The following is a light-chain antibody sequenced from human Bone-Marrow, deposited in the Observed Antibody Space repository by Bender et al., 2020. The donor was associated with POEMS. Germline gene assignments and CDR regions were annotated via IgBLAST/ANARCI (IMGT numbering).Light chain of an antibody. Sequence: QSALTQPASVSGSPGRSITISCTGSSSDIGFNTFVSWYQQHPGKLPKLIIYEVSNRPSGVSSRFSGSKSGNTASLTISGLQAEDEADYFCSSYTSTSSLVFGGGTKLTVL. V-gene: IGLV2-14*01. CDR3: SSYTSTSSLV. J-gene: IGLJ2*01. CDR1: SSDIGFNTF. CDR2: EVS.